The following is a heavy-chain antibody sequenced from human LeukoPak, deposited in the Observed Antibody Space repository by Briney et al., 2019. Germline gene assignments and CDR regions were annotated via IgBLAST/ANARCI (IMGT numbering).Heavy chain of an antibody. CDR1: GFTFSSYA. D-gene: IGHD2-2*02. CDR2: ISYDGSNK. Sequence: GRSLRLSCAASGFTFSSYAMHWVRQAPGKGLEWVAVISYDGSNKYYADSVKGRFTISRDNSKNTLYLQMNSLRAEDTAVYYRARDGVGYCSSTSCYTNWFDPWGQGTLVTVSS. J-gene: IGHJ5*02. V-gene: IGHV3-30*01. CDR3: ARDGVGYCSSTSCYTNWFDP.